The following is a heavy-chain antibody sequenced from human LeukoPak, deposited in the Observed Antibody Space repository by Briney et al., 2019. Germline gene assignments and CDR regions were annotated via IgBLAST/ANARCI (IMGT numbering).Heavy chain of an antibody. CDR1: GFTFSSYG. CDR2: IWYDGSNK. D-gene: IGHD5-24*01. Sequence: SGGSLRLSCAASGFTFSSYGMHWVRQAPGKGLEWVAVIWYDGSNKYYADSVKGRFTISRDNSKNTLYLQMNSLRAEGTAVYYCARLSRRRDGYNFNYYGMDVWGQGTTVTVSS. V-gene: IGHV3-33*01. CDR3: ARLSRRRDGYNFNYYGMDV. J-gene: IGHJ6*02.